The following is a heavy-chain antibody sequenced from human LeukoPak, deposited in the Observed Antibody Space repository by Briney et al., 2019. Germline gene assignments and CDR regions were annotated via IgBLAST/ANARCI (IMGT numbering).Heavy chain of an antibody. D-gene: IGHD3-16*01. CDR3: MGASGRGS. Sequence: TGGSLRLSCAACGFTFCKHRKSSLRQAPGKGLEWVANIKQDGSEKYYVDSVQGRFTISRDNAKNSLYLQMKSLRVEDTVEYYCMGASGRGSWGQGTLVTVSS. V-gene: IGHV3-7*01. CDR1: GFTFCKHR. CDR2: IKQDGSEK. J-gene: IGHJ5*02.